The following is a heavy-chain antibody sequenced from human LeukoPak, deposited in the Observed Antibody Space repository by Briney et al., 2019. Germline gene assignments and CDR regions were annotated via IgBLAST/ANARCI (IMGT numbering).Heavy chain of an antibody. CDR3: ARDLEGYYGGNYFDY. Sequence: ASVKVSCKASGYTFTSYGISWVRQAPGQGLEWMGWISAYNGNTNYAQKLQGRVTMTTDTSTSTAYMELSRLRSDDTAVYYCARDLEGYYGGNYFDYWGQGTLVTVSS. J-gene: IGHJ4*02. CDR2: ISAYNGNT. V-gene: IGHV1-18*01. CDR1: GYTFTSYG. D-gene: IGHD4-23*01.